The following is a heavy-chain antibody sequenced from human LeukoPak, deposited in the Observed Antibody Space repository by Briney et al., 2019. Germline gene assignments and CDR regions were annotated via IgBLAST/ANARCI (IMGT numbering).Heavy chain of an antibody. J-gene: IGHJ4*02. D-gene: IGHD2/OR15-2a*01. CDR1: GGSITSHSW. Sequence: SETLSLTCAVSGGSITSHSWWSWVRQPPGKGLEWIGEIYHGGDTNYDPSVKSRVTMSVDKSKNHFSLNLRSVTAADTAIYYCASHVTVLGARGFDYWGQGILVTVSS. CDR2: IYHGGDT. V-gene: IGHV4-4*02. CDR3: ASHVTVLGARGFDY.